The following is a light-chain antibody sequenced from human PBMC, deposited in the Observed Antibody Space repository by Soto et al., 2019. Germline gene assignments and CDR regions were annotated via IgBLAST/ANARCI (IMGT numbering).Light chain of an antibody. CDR1: QSVSSY. CDR3: QQRSNWPPYT. CDR2: DAS. J-gene: IGKJ2*01. Sequence: EIVLTQSPATLSLSPGERATLSCRASQSVSSYLAWYQQKPGQAPRLLIYDASNRATGIPARFSRSGSGTDFTLPISSLEPEDFAVYYFQQRSNWPPYTFGQGTKLDIK. V-gene: IGKV3-11*01.